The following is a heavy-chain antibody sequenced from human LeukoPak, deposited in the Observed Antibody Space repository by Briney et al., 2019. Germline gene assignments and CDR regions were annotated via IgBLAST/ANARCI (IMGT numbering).Heavy chain of an antibody. Sequence: SETLSLTCIVSGGSITSGSFYWSWIRQPAGNGLEWIGRLHTSGSTNYNPSLKSRVAISVDTSENQFSLKLNSVTAPDTAVYYCTRSGYSLGYVDYWGQGALVTVSS. V-gene: IGHV4-61*02. CDR3: TRSGYSLGYVDY. D-gene: IGHD5-18*01. J-gene: IGHJ4*02. CDR2: LHTSGST. CDR1: GGSITSGSFY.